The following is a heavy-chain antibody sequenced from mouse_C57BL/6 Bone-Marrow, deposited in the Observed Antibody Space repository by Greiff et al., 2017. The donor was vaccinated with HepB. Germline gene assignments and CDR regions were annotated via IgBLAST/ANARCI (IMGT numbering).Heavy chain of an antibody. D-gene: IGHD6-1*01. CDR1: GFTFSSYA. CDR3: ARDRPRFAY. Sequence: EVKLMESGGGLVKPGGSLKLSCAASGFTFSSYAMSWVRQTPEKRLEWVATISDGGSYTYYPDNVKGRFTISRDNAKNNLYLQMSHLKSEDTAMYYCARDRPRFAYWGQGTLVTVSA. CDR2: ISDGGSYT. J-gene: IGHJ3*01. V-gene: IGHV5-4*01.